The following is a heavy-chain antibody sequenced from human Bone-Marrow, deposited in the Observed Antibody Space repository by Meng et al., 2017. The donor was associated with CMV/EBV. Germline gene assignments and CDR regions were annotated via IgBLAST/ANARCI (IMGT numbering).Heavy chain of an antibody. V-gene: IGHV3-48*04. Sequence: GESLKISCAASGFTFSSYSMNWVRQAPGKGLEWVSYISSSSSTIYYADSVKGRFTISRDNAKNSLYLQMNSLRAEDTAVYYCARAKDTTGIAASGSGYWGQGTLVTVSS. CDR1: GFTFSSYS. CDR2: ISSSSSTI. CDR3: ARAKDTTGIAASGSGY. D-gene: IGHD1-1*01. J-gene: IGHJ4*02.